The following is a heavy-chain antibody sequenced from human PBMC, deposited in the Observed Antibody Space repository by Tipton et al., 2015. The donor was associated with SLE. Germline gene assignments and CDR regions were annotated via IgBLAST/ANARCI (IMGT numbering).Heavy chain of an antibody. Sequence: QLVQSGAEVKKPGASVKVSCRASGYTFTRNGVTWVRQAPGQGLEWIGWISGYSGNTKYAEKIQGRVTMTTDTSTSTAYMELRSLRSDDTAVYYCARAPRTVVPAANFWFDPWGQGTLVTVSS. CDR2: ISGYSGNT. CDR3: ARAPRTVVPAANFWFDP. J-gene: IGHJ5*02. D-gene: IGHD2-2*01. V-gene: IGHV1-18*01. CDR1: GYTFTRNG.